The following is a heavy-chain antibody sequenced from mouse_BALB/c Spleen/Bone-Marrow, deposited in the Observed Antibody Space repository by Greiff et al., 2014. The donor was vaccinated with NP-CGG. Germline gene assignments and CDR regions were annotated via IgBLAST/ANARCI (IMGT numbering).Heavy chain of an antibody. CDR2: ISDGGSYT. J-gene: IGHJ2*01. V-gene: IGHV5-4*02. CDR1: GSTFSDYY. D-gene: IGHD2-4*01. Sequence: EVNLVESGGGLVKPGGSLKLSCAASGSTFSDYYMYWVRQTPEKRLEWVATISDGGSYTYYPDSVKGRFTISRDNAKNNLYLQMSSLKSEDTAMYYCARVSYDYFDYWGQGTTLTVSS. CDR3: ARVSYDYFDY.